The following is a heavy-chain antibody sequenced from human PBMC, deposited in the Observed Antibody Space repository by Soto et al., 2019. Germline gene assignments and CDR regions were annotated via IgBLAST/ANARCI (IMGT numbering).Heavy chain of an antibody. J-gene: IGHJ6*02. V-gene: IGHV1-3*01. CDR1: GYIFINYA. CDR3: ARGNTMWGDYYSGMDV. D-gene: IGHD3-10*02. Sequence: QVPLVQSGAEVKKPGASVKVSCKASGYIFINYAIHWVRQAPGQRLEWMGWINAANGNTKYSQKVQGRVTISRDTSANTAYMDLSSLRSEDTAVYYCARGNTMWGDYYSGMDVWGQGTTVTVSS. CDR2: INAANGNT.